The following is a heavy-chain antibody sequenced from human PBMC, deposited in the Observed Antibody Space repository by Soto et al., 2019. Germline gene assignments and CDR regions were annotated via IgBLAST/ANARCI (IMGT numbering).Heavy chain of an antibody. J-gene: IGHJ6*02. CDR2: IIPIFGTA. CDR1: GGTFSSYA. CDR3: ARETSSGWPQRSPDYYDYGMYV. Sequence: QVQLVQSGAEVKKPGSSVKVSCQASGGTFSSYAISWVRQAPGQGLAWMGGIIPIFGTANYAQKFQGRVTITADKSTSTAYMELSSLRSEDTAVYSCARETSSGWPQRSPDYYDYGMYVWGQGTTVTVSS. D-gene: IGHD6-19*01. V-gene: IGHV1-69*06.